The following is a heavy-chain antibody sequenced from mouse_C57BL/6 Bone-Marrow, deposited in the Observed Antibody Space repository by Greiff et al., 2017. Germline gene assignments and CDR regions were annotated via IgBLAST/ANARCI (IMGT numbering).Heavy chain of an antibody. CDR1: GYTFTSYW. D-gene: IGHD2-5*01. V-gene: IGHV1-72*01. CDR3: ARCSNYDLYAMDY. J-gene: IGHJ4*01. Sequence: QVQLKQPGAELVKPGASVKLSCKASGYTFTSYWMHWVKQRPGRGLEWIGRIDPNSGGTKYNEKFKGKATLTVDKPSSTAYMQLSSLTSEDSAVYYCARCSNYDLYAMDYWGQGTSVTVSS. CDR2: IDPNSGGT.